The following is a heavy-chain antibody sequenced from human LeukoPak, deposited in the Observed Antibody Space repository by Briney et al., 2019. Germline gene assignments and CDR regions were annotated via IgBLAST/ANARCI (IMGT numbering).Heavy chain of an antibody. CDR3: ARDEGSLGSTWFDP. D-gene: IGHD3-10*01. V-gene: IGHV4-61*02. CDR2: IYTSGRT. Sequence: SETLSLTCTVSGGSISSGSNYWSWIRQPAGKGLEWIGRIYTSGRTNYNPSLKSRVTISVDTSKNQFFLKLSSVTAADTAVYYCARDEGSLGSTWFDPWGQGALVTVSS. J-gene: IGHJ5*02. CDR1: GGSISSGSNY.